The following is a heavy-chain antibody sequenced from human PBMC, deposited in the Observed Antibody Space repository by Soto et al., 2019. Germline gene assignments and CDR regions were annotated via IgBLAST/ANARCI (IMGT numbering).Heavy chain of an antibody. CDR2: ISGSGGST. J-gene: IGHJ4*02. D-gene: IGHD3-10*01. Sequence: GGSLRLSCAASGFTFSSYAMSWVRQAPGKGLEWVSAISGSGGSTYYADSVKGRFTISRENSKNTLYLQMNSLRAEDTAVYYWAKDVRRLLWFGESFDYWGQGTLVTVSS. V-gene: IGHV3-23*01. CDR1: GFTFSSYA. CDR3: AKDVRRLLWFGESFDY.